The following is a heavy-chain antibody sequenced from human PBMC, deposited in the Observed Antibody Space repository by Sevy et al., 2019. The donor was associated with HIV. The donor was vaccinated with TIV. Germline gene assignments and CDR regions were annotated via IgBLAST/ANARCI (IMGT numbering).Heavy chain of an antibody. D-gene: IGHD2-2*01. CDR1: GYTFTSYG. J-gene: IGHJ3*02. Sequence: ASVKVSCKASGYTFTSYGISWVRQAPGQGLEWMGWISAYNGNTNYAQKLQGRVTMTTDTSTSTADMELRSLRSDDTAVYYCARDRRGGYCSSTSCYGAFDIWGQGTMVTVSS. V-gene: IGHV1-18*01. CDR3: ARDRRGGYCSSTSCYGAFDI. CDR2: ISAYNGNT.